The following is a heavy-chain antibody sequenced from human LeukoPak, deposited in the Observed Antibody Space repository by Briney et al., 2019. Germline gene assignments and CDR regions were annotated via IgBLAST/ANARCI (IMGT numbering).Heavy chain of an antibody. D-gene: IGHD6-19*01. J-gene: IGHJ4*02. CDR2: INPNSGGT. CDR1: GGTFSSYT. Sequence: GASVKVSCKASGGTFSSYTISWVRQAPGQGLEWMGRINPNSGGTNYAQKFQGRVTMTRDTSISTAYMELSRLRSDDTAVYYCARVNLAVAHRWIDYWGQGTLVTVSS. V-gene: IGHV1-2*06. CDR3: ARVNLAVAHRWIDY.